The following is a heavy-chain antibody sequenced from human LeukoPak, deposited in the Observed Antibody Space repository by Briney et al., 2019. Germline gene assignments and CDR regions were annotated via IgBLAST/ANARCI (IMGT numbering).Heavy chain of an antibody. CDR3: AKDLPPYYYDSSGYFDY. Sequence: GGSLRLSCAASGFTLSSYAMSWVRQAPGKGLEWVSAISGSGGSTYYADSVKGRFTISRDNSKNTLYLQMNSLRAEDTAVYYCAKDLPPYYYDSSGYFDYWGQGTLVTVSS. J-gene: IGHJ4*02. D-gene: IGHD3-22*01. CDR2: ISGSGGST. V-gene: IGHV3-23*01. CDR1: GFTLSSYA.